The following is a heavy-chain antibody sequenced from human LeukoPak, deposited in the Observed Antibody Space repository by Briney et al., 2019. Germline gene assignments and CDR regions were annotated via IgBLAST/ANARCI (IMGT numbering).Heavy chain of an antibody. J-gene: IGHJ4*02. CDR1: GFTFSSYA. D-gene: IGHD3-3*01. CDR2: ISGSGGST. CDR3: AKPPRLLTIFESDFDY. Sequence: GGSLRLSCAASGFTFSSYAMSWVRQAPGKGLEWVSAISGSGGSTYYADSVKGRFTISRDNSKNTLYLQMNSLRAEDTAVYYCAKPPRLLTIFESDFDYWGQGTLVTVSS. V-gene: IGHV3-23*01.